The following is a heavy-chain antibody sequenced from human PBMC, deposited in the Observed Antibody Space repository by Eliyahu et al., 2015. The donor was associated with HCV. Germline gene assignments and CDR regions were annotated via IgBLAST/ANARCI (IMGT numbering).Heavy chain of an antibody. CDR1: GYTFTDYY. V-gene: IGHV1-2*02. Sequence: QVQLVQCGAEVKKPGASVKVSCEASGYTFTDYYIXWMRQAPGQGLEWMGWINPNNGGAFYAQNFKGRVTLTRDTSITTVYMELSNLRSDDTAVYYCVLNYYGSGILYNYFDYWGQGTLVTVSS. CDR3: VLNYYGSGILYNYFDY. CDR2: INPNNGGA. J-gene: IGHJ4*02. D-gene: IGHD3-10*01.